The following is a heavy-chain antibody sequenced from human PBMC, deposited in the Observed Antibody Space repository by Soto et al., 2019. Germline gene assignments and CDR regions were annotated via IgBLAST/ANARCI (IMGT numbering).Heavy chain of an antibody. J-gene: IGHJ1*01. D-gene: IGHD6-19*01. CDR3: AKARYSSGWHAEYFQH. V-gene: IGHV3-23*01. CDR1: GFTFSSYA. CDR2: ISGSGGST. Sequence: GGSLRLSCAASGFTFSSYAMRWVRHPPGKGLEWVSAISGSGGSTYYADSVKGRFTISRDNSKNTLYLQMNSLRAEDTAVYYCAKARYSSGWHAEYFQHWGQGTLVTVSS.